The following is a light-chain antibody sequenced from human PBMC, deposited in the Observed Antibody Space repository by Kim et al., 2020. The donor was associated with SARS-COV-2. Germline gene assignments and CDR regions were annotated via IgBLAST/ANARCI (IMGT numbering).Light chain of an antibody. V-gene: IGLV1-40*01. CDR2: GNN. Sequence: RVNNSGTGSSSNIGAGYDVHWYQQLPGAAPKLLIYGNNNRPSGVPDRLSASKSGTSASLAITGLQAEDEADYYCQSYDSSLSAYVFGTGTKVTVL. CDR1: SSNIGAGYD. J-gene: IGLJ1*01. CDR3: QSYDSSLSAYV.